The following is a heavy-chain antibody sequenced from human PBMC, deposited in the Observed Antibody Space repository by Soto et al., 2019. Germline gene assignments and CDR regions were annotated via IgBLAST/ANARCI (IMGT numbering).Heavy chain of an antibody. Sequence: PSETLSLTCTVSGGSISSYYWSWIRQPPGKGLEWIGYIYYSGSTNYNPSLKSRVTISVDTSKNQFSLKLSSVTAADTAVYYCAXDWRSCSGGSCYSVFDYWGQGTLVTVSS. J-gene: IGHJ4*02. D-gene: IGHD2-15*01. CDR3: AXDWRSCSGGSCYSVFDY. CDR2: IYYSGST. CDR1: GGSISSYY. V-gene: IGHV4-59*01.